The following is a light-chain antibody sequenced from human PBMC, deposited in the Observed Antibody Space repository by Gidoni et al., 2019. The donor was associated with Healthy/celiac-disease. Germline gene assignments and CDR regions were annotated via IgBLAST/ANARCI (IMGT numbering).Light chain of an antibody. CDR1: QNISNY. CDR2: DAS. J-gene: IGKJ1*01. Sequence: DLQMTQSPSSLSASVADRVTITCQASQNISNYLNWYQQKPGKAPKLLIYDASNLETGVPARFSGSGSGTDFTFTISSLQPEDIATYYCQQYDNLPRTFGQGTKVEIK. V-gene: IGKV1-33*01. CDR3: QQYDNLPRT.